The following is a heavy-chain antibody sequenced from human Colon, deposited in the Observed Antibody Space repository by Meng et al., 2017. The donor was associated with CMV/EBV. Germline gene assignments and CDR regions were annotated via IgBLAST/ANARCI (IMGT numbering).Heavy chain of an antibody. CDR1: GFTFTTFW. CDR2: IKEDGTGQ. Sequence: GESLKISCAASGFTFTTFWMTWVRQAPGKGLEWVANIKEDGTGQWYVDSVKGRFTISRDDAKKSVYLQMNSLRAEDTAVYYCARGFYGRQYFDYWGQGTLVTVSS. CDR3: ARGFYGRQYFDY. D-gene: IGHD2/OR15-2a*01. V-gene: IGHV3-7*03. J-gene: IGHJ4*02.